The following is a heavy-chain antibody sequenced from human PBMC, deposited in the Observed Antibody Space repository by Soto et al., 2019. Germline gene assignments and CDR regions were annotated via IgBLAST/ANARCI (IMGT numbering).Heavy chain of an antibody. Sequence: ASVKVSCKASGYTFTSYGISWVRQAPGQGLEWMGWISAYNGNTNYAQKLQGRVTMTTDTSTSTAYMELRSLRSDDTAVYYRASVVEKKEVVGSDYWGQGTLVTVSS. V-gene: IGHV1-18*01. D-gene: IGHD2-2*01. CDR3: ASVVEKKEVVGSDY. CDR1: GYTFTSYG. J-gene: IGHJ4*02. CDR2: ISAYNGNT.